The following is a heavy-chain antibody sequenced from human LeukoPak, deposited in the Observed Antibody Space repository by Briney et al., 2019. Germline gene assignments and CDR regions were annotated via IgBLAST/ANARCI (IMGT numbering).Heavy chain of an antibody. CDR3: ARDLVTVTKGFDI. V-gene: IGHV4-59*11. D-gene: IGHD4-17*01. CDR1: DDSFSSHY. Sequence: SETLSLTCGVSDDSFSSHYWTWIRQPPGKGLEWIGYISYIGSTNYNPSLKSRATISIDTSKKQFSLKLSSVTAADTAVYYCARDLVTVTKGFDIWGQGTMVSVSS. J-gene: IGHJ3*02. CDR2: ISYIGST.